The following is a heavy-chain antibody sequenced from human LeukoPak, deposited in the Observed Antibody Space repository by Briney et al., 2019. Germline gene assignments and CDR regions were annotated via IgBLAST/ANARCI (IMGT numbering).Heavy chain of an antibody. CDR2: ISYDGSDK. V-gene: IGHV3-30*18. J-gene: IGHJ4*02. Sequence: PGGSLRLSCAASGFTFSNYGMHWVRQAPGKGLEWVATISYDGSDKYYADSVKGRFTVSRDNSKNTTYLQMSRLRGDDTAVYYCTKGTSGVVVTATRLDNWGQGALVAVSS. D-gene: IGHD2-21*02. CDR3: TKGTSGVVVTATRLDN. CDR1: GFTFSNYG.